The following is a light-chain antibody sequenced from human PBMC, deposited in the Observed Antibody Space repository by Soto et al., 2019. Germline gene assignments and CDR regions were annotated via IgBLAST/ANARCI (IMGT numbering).Light chain of an antibody. CDR2: DAS. CDR1: QRVSSY. CDR3: QQRSNWPPIT. J-gene: IGKJ5*01. Sequence: EIVWTQSPATLSLSPGERATLSFRASQRVSSYLAWYQQKPGQAPRLLIYDASNRATGIPARFSGSGSGTDFTLTISSLEPEDFAVYYCQQRSNWPPITFGQGTRLEIK. V-gene: IGKV3-11*01.